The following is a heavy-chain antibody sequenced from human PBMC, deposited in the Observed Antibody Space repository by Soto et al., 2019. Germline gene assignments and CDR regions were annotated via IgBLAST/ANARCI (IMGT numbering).Heavy chain of an antibody. Sequence: QVQLQESGPGLVKPSETLSLTCTVSGGSINNNYWNWIRQSPGKGLEWIGYIYYTGTTNYNPSLKSRVTMSVDTSRNQFSLNLSSVTAADTAVYYCGRLGPAMIRGPQRAFDIWGQGTVVTVSS. CDR1: GGSINNNY. V-gene: IGHV4-59*08. CDR3: GRLGPAMIRGPQRAFDI. CDR2: IYYTGTT. D-gene: IGHD3-10*01. J-gene: IGHJ3*02.